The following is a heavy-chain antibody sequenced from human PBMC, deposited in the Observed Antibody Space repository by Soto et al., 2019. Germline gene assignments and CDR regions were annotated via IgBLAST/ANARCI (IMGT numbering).Heavy chain of an antibody. D-gene: IGHD4-17*01. Sequence: QVQLVQSGAEVKKPGASVKVSCKASGYTFTSYAMHWVRQAPGQRLEWMGWTNAGNGNTKYSQKFQGRVTITRDTSASTAYMELSSLRSEDTAVYYCARSDGPLGDYWGQGTLVTVSS. V-gene: IGHV1-3*01. CDR3: ARSDGPLGDY. J-gene: IGHJ4*02. CDR2: TNAGNGNT. CDR1: GYTFTSYA.